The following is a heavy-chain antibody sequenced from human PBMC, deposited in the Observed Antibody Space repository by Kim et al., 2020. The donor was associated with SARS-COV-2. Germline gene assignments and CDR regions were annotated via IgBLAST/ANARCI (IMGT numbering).Heavy chain of an antibody. CDR2: IYSGGSST. J-gene: IGHJ3*02. V-gene: IGHV3-23*03. CDR3: AKDLARKVDYYDSSGYYSGAFDI. D-gene: IGHD3-22*01. Sequence: GGSLRLSCAASGFTFSSYAMSWVRQAPGKGLEWVSVIYSGGSSTYYADSVKGRFTISRDNSKNTLYLQMNSLRAEDTAVYYCAKDLARKVDYYDSSGYYSGAFDIWGQGTMVTVSS. CDR1: GFTFSSYA.